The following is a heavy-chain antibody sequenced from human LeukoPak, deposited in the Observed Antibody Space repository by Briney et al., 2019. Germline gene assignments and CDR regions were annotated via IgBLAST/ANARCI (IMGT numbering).Heavy chain of an antibody. CDR1: GFTFSSYA. Sequence: PGGSLRLSCAGSGFTFSSYAMAWVRQGPGKGLEWVSAIVGGGDGTYYADSVKGRFTISRDNSKNTVDLQMNSLRAEDTALYYCAKVETCSGGGCYYFDYWGQGARVTVSS. D-gene: IGHD2-15*01. CDR2: IVGGGDGT. J-gene: IGHJ4*02. V-gene: IGHV3-23*01. CDR3: AKVETCSGGGCYYFDY.